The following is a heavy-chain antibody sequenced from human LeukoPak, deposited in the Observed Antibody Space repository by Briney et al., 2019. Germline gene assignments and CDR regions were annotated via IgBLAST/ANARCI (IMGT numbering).Heavy chain of an antibody. Sequence: GGSLRLSCAASGFTFSSYSMNWVRQAPGKGLEWVSSISSSSSYIYYADSVKGRFTISRDNAKNSLYLQMNSLRAEDTAVYYCARRGDSSGYLDAFDIWGQGTLVTVSS. D-gene: IGHD3-22*01. CDR3: ARRGDSSGYLDAFDI. J-gene: IGHJ4*02. CDR2: ISSSSSYI. CDR1: GFTFSSYS. V-gene: IGHV3-21*01.